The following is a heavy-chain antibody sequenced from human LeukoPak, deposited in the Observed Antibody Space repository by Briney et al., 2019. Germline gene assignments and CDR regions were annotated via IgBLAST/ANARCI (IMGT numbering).Heavy chain of an antibody. Sequence: GGSLRLSCAASGFTFSSYTMNWVRQAPGKGLEWVSSISSSSSYISYADSVKGRFTIPRDNAKNSLSLQMNSLRAEDTAVYFCAREGIVLMVYHFDYWGQGTLVTVSS. V-gene: IGHV3-21*01. J-gene: IGHJ4*02. CDR2: ISSSSSYI. CDR3: AREGIVLMVYHFDY. CDR1: GFTFSSYT. D-gene: IGHD2-8*01.